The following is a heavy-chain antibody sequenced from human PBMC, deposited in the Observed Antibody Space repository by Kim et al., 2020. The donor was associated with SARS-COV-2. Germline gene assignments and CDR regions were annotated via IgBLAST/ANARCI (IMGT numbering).Heavy chain of an antibody. CDR2: IYYSGST. J-gene: IGHJ6*02. CDR1: GGSISSSSYY. CDR3: AREPFITMIVVPQGYYYGMDV. Sequence: SETLSLTCTVSGGSISSSSYYWGWIRQPPGKGLEWMGSIYYSGSTYYNPTLKSRVTISVDTSKNQFSLKLSSVTAADTAVYYCAREPFITMIVVPQGYYYGMDVWGQGTPVTVSS. D-gene: IGHD3-22*01. V-gene: IGHV4-39*02.